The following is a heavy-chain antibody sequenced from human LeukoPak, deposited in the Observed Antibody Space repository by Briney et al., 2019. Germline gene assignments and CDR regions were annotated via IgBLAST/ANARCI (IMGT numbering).Heavy chain of an antibody. CDR2: ISAYNGNT. V-gene: IGHV1-18*01. J-gene: IGHJ5*02. CDR3: ARDMLDIVATIIDNWFDP. D-gene: IGHD5-12*01. CDR1: GYTFTSYG. Sequence: ASVKVSCKASGYTFTSYGISWVRQAPGQGLEWMGWISAYNGNTNYAQKLQGRVTMTTDTSTSTAYMELRSLRSDDTAVYYCARDMLDIVATIIDNWFDPWGQGTLVTVSS.